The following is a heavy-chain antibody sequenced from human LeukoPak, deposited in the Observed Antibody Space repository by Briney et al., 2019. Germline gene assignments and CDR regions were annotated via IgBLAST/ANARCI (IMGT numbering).Heavy chain of an antibody. V-gene: IGHV4-59*01. CDR3: ARVPYYDYVWGSYRYTRHDDYYYYGMDV. Sequence: IPSETLSLTCTVSGGSISSYYWSWIRQPPGEGLEWIGYIYYSGSTNYNPSLKSRVTVSVDTSKNQFSLKLSSVTAADTAVYYCARVPYYDYVWGSYRYTRHDDYYYYGMDVWGQGTTVTVSS. J-gene: IGHJ6*02. CDR2: IYYSGST. CDR1: GGSISSYY. D-gene: IGHD3-16*02.